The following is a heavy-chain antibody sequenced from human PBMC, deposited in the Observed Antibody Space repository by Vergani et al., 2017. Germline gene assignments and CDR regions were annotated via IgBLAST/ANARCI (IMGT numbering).Heavy chain of an antibody. D-gene: IGHD3-10*01. V-gene: IGHV3-23*01. CDR1: GFTFSSYA. CDR3: ARGTVTYYYGSGSPKNWFDP. Sequence: EVQLLESGGGLVQPGGSLRLSCAASGFTFSSYAMSWVRQAPGKGLEWVSAISGSGGSTYYADSVKGRFTISRDNSKNTLYLQMNSLRAEDTAVYYCARGTVTYYYGSGSPKNWFDPWGQGTLVTVSS. J-gene: IGHJ5*02. CDR2: ISGSGGST.